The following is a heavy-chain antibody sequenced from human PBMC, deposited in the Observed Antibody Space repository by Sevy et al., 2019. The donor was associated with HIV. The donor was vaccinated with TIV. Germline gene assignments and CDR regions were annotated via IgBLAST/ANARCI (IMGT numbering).Heavy chain of an antibody. Sequence: ASVKVSCKASGYTFTGYYMHWVRQAPGQGLEWMGWINPNRGGTNYAQKFQGRVTMTRDTSISTAYMELSRLRSDDTVVYYCARFYYGSGSYFYDYWGQGTLVTVSS. V-gene: IGHV1-2*02. CDR1: GYTFTGYY. D-gene: IGHD3-10*01. J-gene: IGHJ4*02. CDR3: ARFYYGSGSYFYDY. CDR2: INPNRGGT.